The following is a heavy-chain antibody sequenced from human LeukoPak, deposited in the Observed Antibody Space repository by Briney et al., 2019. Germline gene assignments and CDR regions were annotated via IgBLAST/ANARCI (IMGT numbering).Heavy chain of an antibody. CDR3: ARYYGSGSYSPSFDY. CDR1: GYTFTSYA. Sequence: ASVKVSCKASGYTFTSYAMHWVRQAPGQRLEWMGWINAGNGNTKYSQKFQGRVTITRDTSASTAYMELSSLRSEDTAVYYCARYYGSGSYSPSFDYWGQGTLVTVSS. V-gene: IGHV1-3*01. J-gene: IGHJ4*02. CDR2: INAGNGNT. D-gene: IGHD3-10*01.